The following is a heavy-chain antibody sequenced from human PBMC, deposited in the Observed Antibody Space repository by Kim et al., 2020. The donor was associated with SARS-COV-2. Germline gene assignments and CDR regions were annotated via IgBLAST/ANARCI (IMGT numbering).Heavy chain of an antibody. CDR2: ISSSGSTI. V-gene: IGHV3-48*03. J-gene: IGHJ4*02. CDR1: GFTFSSYE. CDR3: AMMYIVVVPAPQVFDY. D-gene: IGHD2-2*01. Sequence: GGSLRLSCAASGFTFSSYEMNWVRQAPGKGLEWVSYISSSGSTIYYADSVKGRFTISRDNAKNSLYLQMNSLRAEDTAVYYCAMMYIVVVPAPQVFDYWGQGTLVTVSS.